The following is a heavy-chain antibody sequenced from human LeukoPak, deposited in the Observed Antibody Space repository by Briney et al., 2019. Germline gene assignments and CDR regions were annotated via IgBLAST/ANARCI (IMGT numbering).Heavy chain of an antibody. J-gene: IGHJ6*03. V-gene: IGHV3-30*18. D-gene: IGHD3-22*01. CDR3: SKAGRPYYDSSDYCFYYMDV. CDR2: ISYEGSNK. Sequence: PGGSLRLSRAASGFTFSSYGMHWVRQAPGKGLEGVAVISYEGSNKYYADSARGGFTISRDNSKITLYLQMNSLRAEDTAVYYCSKAGRPYYDSSDYCFYYMDVWGKGTTVSVSS. CDR1: GFTFSSYG.